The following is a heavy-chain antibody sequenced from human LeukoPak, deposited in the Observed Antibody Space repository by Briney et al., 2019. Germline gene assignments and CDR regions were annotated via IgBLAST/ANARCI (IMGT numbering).Heavy chain of an antibody. V-gene: IGHV3-7*01. D-gene: IGHD6-13*01. CDR2: INQDGSER. CDR1: GFTFSSHW. Sequence: GGSLRLSCAASGFTFSSHWMTWVRQAPGKGLEWVANINQDGSERYYVDSVEGRFTISRDNAKNSLYLQMNSLRAEDTAVYYCARDSEYSSSFAFDIWGQGTMVTVSS. CDR3: ARDSEYSSSFAFDI. J-gene: IGHJ3*02.